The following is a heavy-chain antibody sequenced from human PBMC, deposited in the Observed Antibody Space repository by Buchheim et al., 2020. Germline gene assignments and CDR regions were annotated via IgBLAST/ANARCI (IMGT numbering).Heavy chain of an antibody. CDR2: IWYDGSNK. D-gene: IGHD1-1*01. V-gene: IGHV3-33*01. Sequence: VQLVESGGGLVKPGRSLRLSCTASGFTFSSYGMHWVRQAPGKGLEWVAVIWYDGSNKYYADSVKGRFTISRDNSKNTLYLQMNSLRAEDTAVYYCARDEKIQLPPGVGYWGQGTL. CDR3: ARDEKIQLPPGVGY. CDR1: GFTFSSYG. J-gene: IGHJ4*02.